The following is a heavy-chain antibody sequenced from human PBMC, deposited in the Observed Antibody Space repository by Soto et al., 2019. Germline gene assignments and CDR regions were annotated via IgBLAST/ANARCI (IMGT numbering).Heavy chain of an antibody. CDR2: ISYDGSLR. D-gene: IGHD3-22*01. Sequence: QVQLVESGGGVVQPGTSLRLSCATSGFIFSNYGLQWVRQAPGRGLEWVAVISYDGSLRYYAGSVEGRFTISRDTSKNTLYLQMASLRTEDTAVYYCGREGNVNSSCTWVLDYCGQGTLVTVSS. J-gene: IGHJ4*02. V-gene: IGHV3-30*03. CDR1: GFIFSNYG. CDR3: GREGNVNSSCTWVLDY.